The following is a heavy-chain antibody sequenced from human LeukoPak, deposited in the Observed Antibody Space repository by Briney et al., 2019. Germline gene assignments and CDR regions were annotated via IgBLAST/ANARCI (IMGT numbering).Heavy chain of an antibody. J-gene: IGHJ6*03. CDR3: ARPYCSSTSCYASHSHYYMDV. D-gene: IGHD2-2*01. Sequence: SETLSLTCAVYGGSFSGYYWSWIRQPPGKGLEWIGEINHRGSTNYNPSLKSRVTISVDTSKNQFSLKLSSVTAADTAVYYCARPYCSSTSCYASHSHYYMDVWGKGTTVTISS. CDR1: GGSFSGYY. V-gene: IGHV4-34*01. CDR2: INHRGST.